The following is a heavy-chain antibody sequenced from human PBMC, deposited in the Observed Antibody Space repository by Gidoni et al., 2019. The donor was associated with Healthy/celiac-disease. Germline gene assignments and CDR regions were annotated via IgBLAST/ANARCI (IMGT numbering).Heavy chain of an antibody. CDR1: GFTFSSYD. V-gene: IGHV3-13*05. D-gene: IGHD3-3*01. CDR2: IGTAGDP. J-gene: IGHJ3*02. CDR3: ARGAFTIFGVVSSYPGNAFDI. Sequence: EVQLVESGGGLVQPGGSLRLPCAASGFTFSSYDMHWVRQATGKGLEWVSAIGTAGDPYYPGSVKGRFTISRENAKNSLYLQMNSLRAGDTAVYYCARGAFTIFGVVSSYPGNAFDIWGQGTMVTVSS.